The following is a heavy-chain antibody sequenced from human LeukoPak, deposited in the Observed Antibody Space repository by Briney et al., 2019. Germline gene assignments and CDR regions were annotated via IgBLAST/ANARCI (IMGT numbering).Heavy chain of an antibody. J-gene: IGHJ5*02. CDR3: ARAAGVRNWFDP. CDR2: ISPDGSTT. Sequence: GGSLRLSCAASGFTFSSYWMHWVRQAPGKGLVWVSRISPDGSTTGHADSVKGRFTISRDNSRNTVYLQMDSLRAEDTAVYYCARAAGVRNWFDPWGQGTLVTVSS. V-gene: IGHV3-74*01. CDR1: GFTFSSYW.